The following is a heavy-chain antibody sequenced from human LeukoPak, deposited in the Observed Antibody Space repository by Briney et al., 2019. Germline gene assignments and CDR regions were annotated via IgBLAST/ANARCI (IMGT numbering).Heavy chain of an antibody. D-gene: IGHD1-1*01. Sequence: SETLSLTCTVTGGSISRCYWSWIRQPAGKGLEWIGRISTSGRTNYNPSLKSRLTISADTSKNQFSLILNSVTAAETAVYYCAVGRPRNATRLDDGYDFWGQGTMVTVSS. CDR2: ISTSGRT. CDR1: GGSISRCY. J-gene: IGHJ3*01. V-gene: IGHV4-4*07. CDR3: AVGRPRNATRLDDGYDF.